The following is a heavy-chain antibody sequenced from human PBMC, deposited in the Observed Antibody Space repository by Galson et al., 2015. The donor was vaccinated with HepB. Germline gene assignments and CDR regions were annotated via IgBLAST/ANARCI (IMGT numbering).Heavy chain of an antibody. CDR1: GYTFTSYA. CDR3: ARGPRVPAAYYYYGMDV. V-gene: IGHV1-3*01. Sequence: SCKASGYTFTSYAMHWVRQAPGQRLEWMGWINAGNGNTKYSQKFQGRVTITRDTSASTAYMELSSLRSEDTAVYYCARGPRVPAAYYYYGMDVWGQGTTVTVSS. CDR2: INAGNGNT. J-gene: IGHJ6*02. D-gene: IGHD2-2*01.